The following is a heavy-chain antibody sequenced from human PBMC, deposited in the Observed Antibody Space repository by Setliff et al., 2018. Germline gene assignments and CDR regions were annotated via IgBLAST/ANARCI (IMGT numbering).Heavy chain of an antibody. CDR1: GGTFSSYA. V-gene: IGHV1-69*13. Sequence: GASVKVSCKASGGTFSSYAISWVRQAPGQGLEWMGGVIPIFGTANYAQKFQGRVTITADESTSTAYMELSSLRSEDTAVYYCARGVPELGTDWYFDLWGRGTLVTVSS. D-gene: IGHD7-27*01. CDR3: ARGVPELGTDWYFDL. J-gene: IGHJ2*01. CDR2: VIPIFGTA.